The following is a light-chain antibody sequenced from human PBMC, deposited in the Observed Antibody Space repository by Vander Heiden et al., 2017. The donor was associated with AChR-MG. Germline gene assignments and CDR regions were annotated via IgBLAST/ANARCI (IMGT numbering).Light chain of an antibody. J-gene: IGLJ1*01. CDR2: KDI. V-gene: IGLV3-25*03. Sequence: SYELTQPPSVSVSPGQTARITCSADVLSKQSVYWYQQRPGQAPVVVIFKDIERPSGISERFSGSRSGTTVTLTISGVQPEDEAAYYCQSADITGTSYVFGAGTKV. CDR3: QSADITGTSYV. CDR1: VLSKQS.